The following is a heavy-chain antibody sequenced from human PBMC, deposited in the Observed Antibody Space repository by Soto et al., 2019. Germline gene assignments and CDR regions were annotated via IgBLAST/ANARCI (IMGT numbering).Heavy chain of an antibody. J-gene: IGHJ6*02. CDR3: ARKRGGYSYGYNPVYYYYYGMDV. D-gene: IGHD5-18*01. Sequence: SETLSLTCAVYGGSFSGYYWSWIRQPPGKGLEWIGEINHSGSTNYNPSLKSRVTISVDTSKNQFSLKLSPVTAADTAVYYCARKRGGYSYGYNPVYYYYYGMDVWGQGTTVTVSS. CDR2: INHSGST. V-gene: IGHV4-34*01. CDR1: GGSFSGYY.